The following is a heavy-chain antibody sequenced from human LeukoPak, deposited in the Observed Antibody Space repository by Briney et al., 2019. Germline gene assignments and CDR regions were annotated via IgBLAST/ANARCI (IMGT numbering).Heavy chain of an antibody. J-gene: IGHJ5*02. CDR3: ARLLRRLRDDWFDP. Sequence: SETLSLTCTVSGGSISSYYWIWIRQPPGKGLEWIGYIYYSGSTNYNPSLKSRVTISVDTSKNQFSLKLSSVTAADTAVYYCARLLRRLRDDWFDPWGQGTLVTVSS. V-gene: IGHV4-59*08. D-gene: IGHD4-17*01. CDR2: IYYSGST. CDR1: GGSISSYY.